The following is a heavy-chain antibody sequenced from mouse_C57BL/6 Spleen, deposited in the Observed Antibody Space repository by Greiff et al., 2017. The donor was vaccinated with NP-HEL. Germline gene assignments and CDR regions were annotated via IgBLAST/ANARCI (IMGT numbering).Heavy chain of an antibody. J-gene: IGHJ1*03. CDR3: ARSDGYYVYFDV. Sequence: VQLQQSGAELVRPGTSVKVSCKASGYAFTNYLIEWVKQRPGQGLEWIGVLNPGSGGTNYNEKFKGKATLTADKSSSTAYMQLSSLTSEDSAVYFCARSDGYYVYFDVWGTGTTVTVSS. V-gene: IGHV1-54*01. CDR2: LNPGSGGT. D-gene: IGHD2-3*01. CDR1: GYAFTNYL.